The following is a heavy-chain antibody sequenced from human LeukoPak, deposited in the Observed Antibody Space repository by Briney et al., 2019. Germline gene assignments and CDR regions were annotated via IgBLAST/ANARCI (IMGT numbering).Heavy chain of an antibody. CDR1: GYTSTSYG. CDR2: ISAYNGNT. V-gene: IGHV1-18*01. D-gene: IGHD2-2*01. J-gene: IGHJ6*02. CDR3: ARDRFGYCSSTSCRYGMDV. Sequence: GASVKVSCKASGYTSTSYGISWVRQAPGQGLEWMGWISAYNGNTNYAQKLQGRVTMTTDTSTSTAYMELRSLRSDDTAVYYCARDRFGYCSSTSCRYGMDVWGQGTTVTVSS.